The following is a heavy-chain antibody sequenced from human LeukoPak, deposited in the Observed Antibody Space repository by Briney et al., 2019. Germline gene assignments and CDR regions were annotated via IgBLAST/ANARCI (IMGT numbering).Heavy chain of an antibody. Sequence: SETLSLTCTVSGGSVNDYYRNWIRQPPGKGLEWIGYIYYSGSTDYNPSLKSRVTMSIDTSKNQFSLKLNSVTAADTAVYYCARGGARGSSAFDVWGQGTMVIVSA. J-gene: IGHJ3*01. V-gene: IGHV4-59*02. D-gene: IGHD3-10*01. CDR2: IYYSGST. CDR1: GGSVNDYY. CDR3: ARGGARGSSAFDV.